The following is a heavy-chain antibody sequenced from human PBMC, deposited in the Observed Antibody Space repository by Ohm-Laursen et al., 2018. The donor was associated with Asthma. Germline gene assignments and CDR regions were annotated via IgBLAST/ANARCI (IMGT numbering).Heavy chain of an antibody. CDR3: AKGSEGYYDSSGYYRIFPINNYDAFDI. J-gene: IGHJ3*02. Sequence: SLRLSCAASGFTFSSYGMHWVRQAPGKGLEWVAVISYDGSNKYYADSVKGRFTISRDNSKNTLYLQMNSLRAEDTAVYYCAKGSEGYYDSSGYYRIFPINNYDAFDIWGQGTMVTVSS. V-gene: IGHV3-30*18. D-gene: IGHD3-22*01. CDR1: GFTFSSYG. CDR2: ISYDGSNK.